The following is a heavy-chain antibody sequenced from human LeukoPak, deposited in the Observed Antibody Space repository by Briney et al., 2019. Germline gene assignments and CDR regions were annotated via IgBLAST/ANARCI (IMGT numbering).Heavy chain of an antibody. CDR2: LCVTGVRT. Sequence: GGSLRLSCAASGFTLSDFAMSWVRQSPVTGLEWVSSLCVTGVRTDYTDSVMGRFTVSRDKSNNTLYLQMNRLRSDCTAVCFVSTSRDSWTGHLNIAAWGQAPLVTVSS. J-gene: IGHJ5*02. CDR3: STSRDSWTGHLNIAA. CDR1: GFTLSDFA. D-gene: IGHD1-14*01. V-gene: IGHV3-23*01.